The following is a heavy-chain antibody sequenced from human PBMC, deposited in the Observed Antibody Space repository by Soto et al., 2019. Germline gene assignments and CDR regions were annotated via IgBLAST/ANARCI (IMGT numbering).Heavy chain of an antibody. V-gene: IGHV1-69*13. Sequence: ASVKVSCKASGGTFSSYSISWVLQAPGQGLEWMGGIIPIFGTANYAQKFQGRVTITADESTSAAYMELSSLRSEDTAVYYCASPVDTAMEIFRLWGQGTLVTVSS. J-gene: IGHJ4*02. CDR2: IIPIFGTA. CDR3: ASPVDTAMEIFRL. CDR1: GGTFSSYS. D-gene: IGHD5-18*01.